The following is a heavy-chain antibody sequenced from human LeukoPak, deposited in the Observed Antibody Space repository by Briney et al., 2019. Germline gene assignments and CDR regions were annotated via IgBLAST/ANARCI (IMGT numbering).Heavy chain of an antibody. CDR2: ISGSGGST. J-gene: IGHJ4*02. CDR3: AQASGFRPFDY. D-gene: IGHD3-10*01. Sequence: GGSLRLSCAASGFTFSSHRMSWVRQAPGKGPEWVSAISGSGGSTYYADSVKGRFTISRDNYKNTLYLQMNSLRAEDTAVYYCAQASGFRPFDYWGQGTMVTVSS. V-gene: IGHV3-23*01. CDR1: GFTFSSHR.